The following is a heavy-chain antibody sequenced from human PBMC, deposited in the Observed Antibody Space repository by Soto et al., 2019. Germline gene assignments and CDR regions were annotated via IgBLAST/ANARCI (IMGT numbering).Heavy chain of an antibody. D-gene: IGHD2-21*01. V-gene: IGHV1-2*02. J-gene: IGHJ5*02. CDR3: ARGRGEFDA. Sequence: GASVKVSCKASGYTFTGHYIHWVRQAPGQGPEWMGEIGPASGDTRYAQKFQGRVTMTRDTSITTVYMELNNLRSVSAADTAVYYCARGRGEFDAWGQGTPVTVSS. CDR2: IGPASGDT. CDR1: GYTFTGHY.